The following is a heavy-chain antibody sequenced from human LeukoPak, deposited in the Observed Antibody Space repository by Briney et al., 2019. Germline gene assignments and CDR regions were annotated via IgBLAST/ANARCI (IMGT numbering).Heavy chain of an antibody. V-gene: IGHV1-2*02. D-gene: IGHD5-12*01. Sequence: ASVKVSCKASGYTFTDYDLHWVRQAPGQGLEYMGWVNPKSGVTEYAQKFQGRVTMTRDTSINTAYMELSRLRSDDTAVYYCTRDSYEDYYFDYWGQATLVTVSS. CDR1: GYTFTDYD. CDR2: VNPKSGVT. CDR3: TRDSYEDYYFDY. J-gene: IGHJ4*02.